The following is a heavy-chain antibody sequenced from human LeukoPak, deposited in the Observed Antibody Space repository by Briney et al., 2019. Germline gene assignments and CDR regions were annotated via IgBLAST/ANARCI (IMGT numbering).Heavy chain of an antibody. J-gene: IGHJ4*02. CDR3: ARQSRDGDYIAKLFDY. CDR2: IYYSGSI. V-gene: IGHV4-59*08. Sequence: SETLSLTCTVSGVSLSNYYWSWIRQPPGKGLEWTGYIYYSGSINYNPSLKSRVTISVDMSKNQFSLQLSSVTAADTAVYYCARQSRDGDYIAKLFDYWGQGTLVTVSS. CDR1: GVSLSNYY. D-gene: IGHD4-17*01.